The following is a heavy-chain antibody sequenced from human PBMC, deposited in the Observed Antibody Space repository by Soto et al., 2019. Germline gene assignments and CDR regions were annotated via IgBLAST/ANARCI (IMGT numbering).Heavy chain of an antibody. CDR2: IYYSGNT. V-gene: IGHV4-39*01. J-gene: IGHJ4*02. Sequence: PSETLSLTCTVSGGSIRSSSYYWGWIRQPPGKGLEWIGRIYYSGNTYYKPSLKSRVTISVDTSKNQFSLKLSSVTAADTAVYYCTRYYYGSESYFDYWGQGXLVTVSS. D-gene: IGHD3-10*01. CDR1: GGSIRSSSYY. CDR3: TRYYYGSESYFDY.